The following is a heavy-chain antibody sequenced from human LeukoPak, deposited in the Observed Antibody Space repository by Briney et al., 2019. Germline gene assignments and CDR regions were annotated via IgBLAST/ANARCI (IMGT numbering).Heavy chain of an antibody. CDR2: IFGDGTII. V-gene: IGHV3-74*01. J-gene: IGHJ4*02. Sequence: GGSLRLSXAASGFIFSSYCMHWVRQVPGKGLVWISRIFGDGTIINYADSVKGRFTISRDNAKNSLYLQMNSLKAEDTAVYYCARENWANDYWGQGTLVTVSS. CDR3: ARENWANDY. D-gene: IGHD7-27*01. CDR1: GFIFSSYC.